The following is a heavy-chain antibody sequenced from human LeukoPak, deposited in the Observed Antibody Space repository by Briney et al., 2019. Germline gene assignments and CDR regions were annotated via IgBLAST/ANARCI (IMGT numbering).Heavy chain of an antibody. CDR2: ISYDGSNK. CDR1: GFTFSSYG. J-gene: IGHJ4*02. CDR3: ARDFYDDSSGPPGDY. D-gene: IGHD3-22*01. Sequence: GGSLRLSCAASGFTFSSYGMHWVRQAPGKGLEWVAVISYDGSNKYYADSVKGRFTISRDNAKNSLYLQMNSLRAEDTALYYCARDFYDDSSGPPGDYWGQGTLVTVSS. V-gene: IGHV3-30*03.